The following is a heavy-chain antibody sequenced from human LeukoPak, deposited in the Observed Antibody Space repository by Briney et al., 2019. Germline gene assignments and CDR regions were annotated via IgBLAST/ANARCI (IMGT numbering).Heavy chain of an antibody. J-gene: IGHJ4*02. Sequence: GGSLRLSCAASGFTLSSYWMSWVRQAPGKGLEWVANIKQDGSETYYVDSVKGRFTISRDNAKNSLYLQLNSLRAEDTAVYYCARDWGRFWGQGTLVTVSS. V-gene: IGHV3-7*01. CDR2: IKQDGSET. D-gene: IGHD3-16*01. CDR3: ARDWGRF. CDR1: GFTLSSYW.